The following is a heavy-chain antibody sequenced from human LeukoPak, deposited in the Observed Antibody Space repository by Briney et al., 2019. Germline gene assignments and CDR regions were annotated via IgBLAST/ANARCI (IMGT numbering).Heavy chain of an antibody. V-gene: IGHV4-39*01. J-gene: IGHJ4*02. CDR1: GGSISSSSYY. CDR2: IYYSGST. Sequence: SETLSLTCTVSGGSISSSSYYSGWIRRPPGKGLEWIGRIYYSGSTYYNPSLKSRVTISVDTSKNQFSLKLSSVTAADTAVYYCARDYYDILTGYYNAEDYWGQGTLVTVSS. D-gene: IGHD3-9*01. CDR3: ARDYYDILTGYYNAEDY.